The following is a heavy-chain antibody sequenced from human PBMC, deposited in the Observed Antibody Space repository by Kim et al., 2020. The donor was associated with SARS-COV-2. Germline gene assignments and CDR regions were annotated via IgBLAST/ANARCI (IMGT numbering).Heavy chain of an antibody. Sequence: SVKVSCKASGGTFSSYAISWVRQAPGQGLEWMGRIIPILGIANYAQKFQGRVTITADKSTSTAYMELSSLRSEDTAVYYCAREGSYCSSTSCYGIYYYYGMDVWGQGTTVTVSS. CDR3: AREGSYCSSTSCYGIYYYYGMDV. D-gene: IGHD2-2*01. V-gene: IGHV1-69*04. CDR1: GGTFSSYA. J-gene: IGHJ6*02. CDR2: IIPILGIA.